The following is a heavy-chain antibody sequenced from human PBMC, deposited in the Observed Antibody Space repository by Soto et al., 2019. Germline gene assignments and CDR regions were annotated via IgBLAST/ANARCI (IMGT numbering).Heavy chain of an antibody. V-gene: IGHV4-34*01. CDR3: AKGRCSGGTCYGFDY. CDR1: GGSFSDYY. D-gene: IGHD2-15*01. J-gene: IGHJ4*02. Sequence: PSETLSLTCAVYGGSFSDYYWSWIRQPPGKGLEWIGEINHSGSTNYNPSLKSRVTISVDTSKNQFSLKLSSVTAADTAVYYCAKGRCSGGTCYGFDYWGQGPLVTVSS. CDR2: INHSGST.